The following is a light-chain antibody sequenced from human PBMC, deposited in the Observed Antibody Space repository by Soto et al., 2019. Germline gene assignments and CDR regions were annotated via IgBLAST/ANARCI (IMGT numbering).Light chain of an antibody. CDR1: QNIRSNY. CDR2: GAS. Sequence: ETVLTQSPGTLSLSPGERATLSCRASQNIRSNYLAWYRQTPGQAPRLLIYGASKRASGIADRFSGSGSGTDFTLLLSRLEPEDFALYYCQQYGSSPWTFGQGTKVEIK. V-gene: IGKV3-20*01. CDR3: QQYGSSPWT. J-gene: IGKJ1*01.